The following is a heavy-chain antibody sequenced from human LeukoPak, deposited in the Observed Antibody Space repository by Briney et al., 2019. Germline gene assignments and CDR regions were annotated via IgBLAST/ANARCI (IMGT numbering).Heavy chain of an antibody. CDR2: IIPILGIA. D-gene: IGHD3-22*01. CDR1: GGTFSSYA. Sequence: GSSVTVSCKASGGTFSSYAISWVRQAPGQGLEWMGRIIPILGIANYAQKFQGRVTITADKSTSTAYMELSSLRSEDTAVYYCARDGNDSSGYYYLYFDYWGQGTLVTVSS. V-gene: IGHV1-69*04. J-gene: IGHJ4*02. CDR3: ARDGNDSSGYYYLYFDY.